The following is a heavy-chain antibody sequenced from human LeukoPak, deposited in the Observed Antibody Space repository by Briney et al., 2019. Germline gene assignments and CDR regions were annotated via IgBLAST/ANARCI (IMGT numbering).Heavy chain of an antibody. CDR3: TRDDSSGHYYGGYYYYMDV. V-gene: IGHV3-49*04. D-gene: IGHD3-22*01. J-gene: IGHJ6*03. Sequence: GGSLRLSCAASGFTFSGSAMHWVRQASGKGLEWVGFIRSKAYGGTTEYAASVKGRFTISRDDSKSIAYLQMNSLKTEGTAVYYCTRDDSSGHYYGGYYYYMDVWGKGTTVTISS. CDR2: IRSKAYGGTT. CDR1: GFTFSGSA.